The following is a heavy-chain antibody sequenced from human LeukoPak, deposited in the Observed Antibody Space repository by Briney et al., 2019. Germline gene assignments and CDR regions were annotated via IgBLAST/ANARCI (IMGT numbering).Heavy chain of an antibody. Sequence: PGGSLRLSCVASGFTFSSYWMSWVRQAPGKGLEWVANIQEEGSGKYYVDSVKGRFTISRDNAKNSLYLQMNSLRAEDTAVYYCARIYYDSSGYRLFDYWGQGTLVTVSS. CDR2: IQEEGSGK. V-gene: IGHV3-7*02. D-gene: IGHD3-22*01. J-gene: IGHJ4*02. CDR3: ARIYYDSSGYRLFDY. CDR1: GFTFSSYW.